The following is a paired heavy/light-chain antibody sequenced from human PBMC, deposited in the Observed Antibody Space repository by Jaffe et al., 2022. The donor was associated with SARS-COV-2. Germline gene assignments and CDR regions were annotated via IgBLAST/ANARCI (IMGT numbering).Light chain of an antibody. J-gene: IGKJ2*01. Sequence: EIVLTQSPGTLSLSPGERATLSCRASQSVSSSYLAWYQQKPGQAPRLLIYGASSRATGIPDRFSGSGSGTDFTLTISRLEPEDFAVYYCQQYGSSPSFGQGTKLEIK. CDR1: QSVSSSY. CDR2: GAS. CDR3: QQYGSSPS. V-gene: IGKV3-20*01.
Heavy chain of an antibody. Sequence: QVQLVQSGAEVKKPGASVKVSCKASGYTFTGYYMHWVRQAPGQGLEWMGWINPNSGGTNYAQKFQGRVTMTRDTSISTAYMELSRLRSDDTAVYYCARDPRSEGGYCSSTSCYTFYYGMDVWGQGTTVTVSS. CDR3: ARDPRSEGGYCSSTSCYTFYYGMDV. D-gene: IGHD2-2*02. J-gene: IGHJ6*02. CDR2: INPNSGGT. V-gene: IGHV1-2*02. CDR1: GYTFTGYY.